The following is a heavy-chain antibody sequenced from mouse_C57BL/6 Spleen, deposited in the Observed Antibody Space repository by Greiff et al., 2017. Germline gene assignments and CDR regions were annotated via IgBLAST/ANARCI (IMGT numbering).Heavy chain of an antibody. J-gene: IGHJ4*01. Sequence: VKLMESGAELVKPGASVKISCKASGYTFTDYYINWVKQRTGQGLEWIGKIGPGSGSTYYNEKFKGKATLTADKSSSTAYMQLSSLTSDDSAVYFCARSYGMNARDYWGQGTSGTVSS. CDR2: IGPGSGST. CDR3: ARSYGMNARDY. D-gene: IGHD1-1*01. CDR1: GYTFTDYY. V-gene: IGHV1-77*01.